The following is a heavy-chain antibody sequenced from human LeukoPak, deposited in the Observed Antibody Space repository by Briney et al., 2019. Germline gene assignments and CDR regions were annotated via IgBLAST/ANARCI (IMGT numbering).Heavy chain of an antibody. D-gene: IGHD2-15*01. CDR1: GGSVSGYY. CDR2: IYYSGST. CDR3: ARLVVVVAASFYFDF. Sequence: SETLSLTCTVSGGSVSGYYWSWIRQPPGKGLEWIGSIYYSGSTYYNPSLKSRVTISVDTSKNQFSLKLSSLTAADAAVYSCARLVVVVAASFYFDFWGQGTLVSVSS. V-gene: IGHV4-39*01. J-gene: IGHJ4*02.